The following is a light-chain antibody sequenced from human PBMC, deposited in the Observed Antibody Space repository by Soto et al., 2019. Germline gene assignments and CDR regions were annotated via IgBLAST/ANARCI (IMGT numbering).Light chain of an antibody. J-gene: IGLJ2*01. CDR3: GTWDSSLSAVV. V-gene: IGLV1-51*01. Sequence: QSVLTQPPSVSAAPGQKVTISCSGSSSNIGNNYVSWYQQLPRTAPKLLIYDNNNLPSGIPDRFSGSKSGTSATLGITGLQTGDEADDFCGTWDSSLSAVVFGGGTKLTVL. CDR1: SSNIGNNY. CDR2: DNN.